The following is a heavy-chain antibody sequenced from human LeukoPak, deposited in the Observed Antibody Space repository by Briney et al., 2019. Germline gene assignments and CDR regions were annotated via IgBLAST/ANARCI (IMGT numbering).Heavy chain of an antibody. D-gene: IGHD3-9*01. J-gene: IGHJ5*02. V-gene: IGHV4-39*07. CDR1: GGSISSSSYY. CDR2: IYYSGST. Sequence: SETLSLTCTVSGGSISSSSYYWGWIRQPPGKGLEWIGSIYYSGSTYYSPSLKSRVTISVDTPKNQFSLKLSSVTAADTAVYYCARDTPNYDILTGYAPDWFDPWGQGTLVTVSS. CDR3: ARDTPNYDILTGYAPDWFDP.